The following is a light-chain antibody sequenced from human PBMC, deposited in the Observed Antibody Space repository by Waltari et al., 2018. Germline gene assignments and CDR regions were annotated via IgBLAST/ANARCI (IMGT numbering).Light chain of an antibody. J-gene: IGKJ1*01. CDR2: GTS. CDR3: QQYGSSSWT. CDR1: QTVSSSP. Sequence: ESVLTQSPGTLSLSPGERATLSCRASQTVSSSPLVWYQQKPGQAPRLLIYGTSRRATGMPDRFSGSGSGTDFTLTISRLEPEDFAVYYCQQYGSSSWTFGQGTKVEVK. V-gene: IGKV3-20*01.